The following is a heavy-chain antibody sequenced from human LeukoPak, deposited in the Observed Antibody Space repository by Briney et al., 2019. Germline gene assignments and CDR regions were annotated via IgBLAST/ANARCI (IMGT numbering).Heavy chain of an antibody. V-gene: IGHV1-58*01. Sequence: SVKVSCKASGFTFTNSAVQWVRQARGQRLEWIGWIVVGSGNTNYAQKFQERVTITRDMSTSTAYMELSSLRSEDTAVYYCAADPGMLTSYFEYWGQGTLVTVSS. D-gene: IGHD3-16*01. J-gene: IGHJ4*02. CDR3: AADPGMLTSYFEY. CDR1: GFTFTNSA. CDR2: IVVGSGNT.